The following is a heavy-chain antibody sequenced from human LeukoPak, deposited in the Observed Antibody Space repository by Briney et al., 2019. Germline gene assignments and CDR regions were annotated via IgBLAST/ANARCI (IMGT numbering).Heavy chain of an antibody. D-gene: IGHD6-6*01. V-gene: IGHV3-23*01. CDR1: GFTFSSYA. Sequence: PGGSLRLSCAAPGFTFSSYAMSWVRQAPGKGLKWVSAISGSGGSTYYADSVKGRFTISRDNSKNTLYLQMNSLRAEDTAVYYCTSSSSRGIYYYYYYMDVWGKGTTVTVSS. J-gene: IGHJ6*03. CDR2: ISGSGGST. CDR3: TSSSSRGIYYYYYYMDV.